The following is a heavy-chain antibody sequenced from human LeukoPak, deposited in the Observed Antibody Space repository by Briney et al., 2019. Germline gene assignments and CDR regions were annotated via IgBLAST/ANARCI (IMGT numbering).Heavy chain of an antibody. CDR1: GYTFTSYY. J-gene: IGHJ4*02. V-gene: IGHV1-46*01. CDR2: INPSGGST. Sequence: GASVKVSCKASGYTFTSYYMHWVRQAPGQGLEWMGIINPSGGSTSYAQKFQGRVTMTRDTSTSTVYMELSSLRSEDTAVYYCASRSNSDGNAEDFDYWGQGTLVTVSP. CDR3: ASRSNSDGNAEDFDY. D-gene: IGHD1-14*01.